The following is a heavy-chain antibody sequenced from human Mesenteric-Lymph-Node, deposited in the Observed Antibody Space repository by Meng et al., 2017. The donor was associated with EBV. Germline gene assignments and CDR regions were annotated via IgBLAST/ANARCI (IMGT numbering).Heavy chain of an antibody. D-gene: IGHD3-10*01. CDR3: ARRLHYYGCLGS. V-gene: IGHV4-39*01. J-gene: IGHJ4*02. Sequence: QMQLRAEGPGLGKPSASPSLTCTVSGGSTRSSTYYWGWIRQPPGKGLEWIGDSGRSNYNPSLKSRVTISVDTSKNQFSLKLSSVTAADTAVYYCARRLHYYGCLGSWSQGTLVTVSS. CDR2: SGRS. CDR1: GGSTRSSTYY.